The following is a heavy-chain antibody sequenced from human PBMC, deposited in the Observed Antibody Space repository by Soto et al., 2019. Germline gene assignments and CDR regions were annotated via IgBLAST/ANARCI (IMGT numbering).Heavy chain of an antibody. J-gene: IGHJ6*02. V-gene: IGHV1-69*13. CDR1: GGTFSSYA. Sequence: GASVKVSCKASGGTFSSYAISWVRQAPGQGLEWMGGIIPIFGTANYAQKFQGRVTITADESTSTAYMELSSLRSEDTAVYYCARVSFEYSSSYYYYYGMDVWGQGTTVTVSS. CDR2: IIPIFGTA. D-gene: IGHD6-6*01. CDR3: ARVSFEYSSSYYYYYGMDV.